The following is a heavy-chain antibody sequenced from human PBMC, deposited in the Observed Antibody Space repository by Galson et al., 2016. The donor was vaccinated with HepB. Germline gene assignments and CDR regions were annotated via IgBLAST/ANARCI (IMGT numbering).Heavy chain of an antibody. CDR3: AMGLYYNSFDL. V-gene: IGHV3-48*02. D-gene: IGHD3-3*01. CDR1: GFTFSKFS. CDR2: IGSSGSPI. J-gene: IGHJ3*01. Sequence: SLRLSCAASGFTFSKFSMDWVRQAPGKGLEWLSHIGSSGSPIYYADSVKGRFTISRDNARDSVWLQMNSLRDDDTAVYYCAMGLYYNSFDLWGQGTMVTVSS.